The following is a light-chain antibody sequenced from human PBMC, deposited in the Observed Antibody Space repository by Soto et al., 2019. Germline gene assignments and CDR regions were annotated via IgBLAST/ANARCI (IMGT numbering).Light chain of an antibody. CDR3: GTWDSSLSGVV. J-gene: IGLJ2*01. Sequence: QSVLTQPPSVSAAPGQKVTISCSGSSSNIGNNYVSWYQQLPGTAPKLLIYDNNKRPSGIPDRFSGSKSGTSATLGITGLQTGDEADYYCGTWDSSLSGVVFGVGTKLTVL. CDR1: SSNIGNNY. V-gene: IGLV1-51*01. CDR2: DNN.